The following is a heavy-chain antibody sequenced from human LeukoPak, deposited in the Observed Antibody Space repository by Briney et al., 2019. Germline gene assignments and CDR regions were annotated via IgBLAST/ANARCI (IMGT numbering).Heavy chain of an antibody. CDR1: GGSISSYY. V-gene: IGHV4-59*01. Sequence: SETLSLTCTVSGGSISSYYWSWIRQPPGKRLVWIGFIYYSGSTNYNPSLKSRVTISVDTSKSQFSLKLSSVTAADTAVYYCATIPTGNNYYFDYWGQGTLVTVSS. J-gene: IGHJ4*02. D-gene: IGHD1/OR15-1a*01. CDR2: IYYSGST. CDR3: ATIPTGNNYYFDY.